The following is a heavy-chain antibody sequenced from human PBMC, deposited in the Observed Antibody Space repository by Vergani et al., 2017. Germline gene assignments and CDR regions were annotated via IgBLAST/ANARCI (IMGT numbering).Heavy chain of an antibody. V-gene: IGHV4-34*01. Sequence: QVQLQQWGAGLLKPSETLSLTCAVYGGSFSGYYWSWIRQPPGKGLERIGEINHSGSTNYNPSLKSRVTISVDTSKNQFSLKLSSVTAADTAVYYCARGAAYYDSSGWLGYWGQGTLVTVSS. J-gene: IGHJ4*02. CDR3: ARGAAYYDSSGWLGY. D-gene: IGHD3-22*01. CDR1: GGSFSGYY. CDR2: INHSGST.